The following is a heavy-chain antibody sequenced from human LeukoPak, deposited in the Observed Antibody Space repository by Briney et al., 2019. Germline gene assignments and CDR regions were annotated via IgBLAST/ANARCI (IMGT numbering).Heavy chain of an antibody. D-gene: IGHD3-10*01. CDR2: ISGSGGST. CDR3: AMYYYCSGRYSLDYYYDMDV. J-gene: IGHJ6*03. CDR1: GFTFSSYA. Sequence: PGGSLRLSCAASGFTFSSYAMSWVRQAPGKGLEWVSPISGSGGSTYYADSVKGRFTISRDNSKNTLYLQMNSLRAEDTAVYYFAMYYYCSGRYSLDYYYDMDVWGKGTTVTVSS. V-gene: IGHV3-23*01.